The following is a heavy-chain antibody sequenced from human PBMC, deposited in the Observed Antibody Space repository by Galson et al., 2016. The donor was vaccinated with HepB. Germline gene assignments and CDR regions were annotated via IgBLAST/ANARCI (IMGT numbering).Heavy chain of an antibody. Sequence: SLRLSCAASEFTFSSYAMHWVRQAPSKRLEWLAVISYDEISTFYTDSVKGRFTISRDNSKNTLYLQINSLRVEDTAVYYCARDAARGSGYNWASNWFDPWGQGTLVTVSS. D-gene: IGHD5-12*01. CDR3: ARDAARGSGYNWASNWFDP. CDR2: ISYDEIST. CDR1: EFTFSSYA. J-gene: IGHJ5*02. V-gene: IGHV3-30-3*01.